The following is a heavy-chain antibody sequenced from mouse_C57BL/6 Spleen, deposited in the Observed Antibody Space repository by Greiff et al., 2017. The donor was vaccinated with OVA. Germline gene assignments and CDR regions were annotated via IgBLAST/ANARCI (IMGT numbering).Heavy chain of an antibody. CDR2: IDPNSGGT. Sequence: QVHVKQPGAELVKPGASVKLSCKASGYTFTSYWMHWVKQRPGRGLEWIGRIDPNSGGTKYNEKFKSKATLTVDKPSSTAYMQLSSLTSEDSAVYYCARSPLYYDYWYFDVWGTGTTVTVSS. J-gene: IGHJ1*03. D-gene: IGHD2-4*01. V-gene: IGHV1-72*01. CDR3: ARSPLYYDYWYFDV. CDR1: GYTFTSYW.